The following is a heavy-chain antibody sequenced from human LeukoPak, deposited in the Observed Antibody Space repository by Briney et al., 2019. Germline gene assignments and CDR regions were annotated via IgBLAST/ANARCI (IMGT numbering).Heavy chain of an antibody. D-gene: IGHD3-10*01. CDR1: GFTFSSYG. CDR3: ARLAMSYYYGSGELYYFDY. V-gene: IGHV4-34*01. CDR2: INHSGST. Sequence: GSLRLSCAASGFTFSSYGMSWVRQPPGKGLEWIGEINHSGSTNYNPSLKSRVTISVDTSKNQFSLKLSSVTAADTAVYYCARLAMSYYYGSGELYYFDYWGQGTLVTVSS. J-gene: IGHJ4*02.